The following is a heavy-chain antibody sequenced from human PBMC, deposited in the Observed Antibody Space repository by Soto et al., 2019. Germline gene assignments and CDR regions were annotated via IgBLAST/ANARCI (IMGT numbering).Heavy chain of an antibody. Sequence: ASVKVSCKASGYTFTSYGISWVRQAPGQGLEWMGWISAYNGNTNYAQKLQGRVTMTTDTSTSTAYMELRSLRSDDTAVYYCLIRYFDWSEYYFDYWGQGTLVTVSS. D-gene: IGHD3-9*01. CDR1: GYTFTSYG. J-gene: IGHJ4*02. CDR3: LIRYFDWSEYYFDY. V-gene: IGHV1-18*01. CDR2: ISAYNGNT.